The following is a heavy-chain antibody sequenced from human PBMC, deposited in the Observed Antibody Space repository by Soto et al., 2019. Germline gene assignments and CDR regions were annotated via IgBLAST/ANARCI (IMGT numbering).Heavy chain of an antibody. V-gene: IGHV1-69*12. J-gene: IGHJ6*02. CDR3: ARHVPAAGYYYGMDV. Sequence: QVQLVQSGAEVKKPGSSVKVSCKASGGTFSSYAISWVRQAPGQGLEWMGGIIPIFGTANYAQKFQGRVRSTAGESTRTAYMELSSLRSEDTAVYYCARHVPAAGYYYGMDVWGQGTTVTVSS. CDR1: GGTFSSYA. D-gene: IGHD2-2*01. CDR2: IIPIFGTA.